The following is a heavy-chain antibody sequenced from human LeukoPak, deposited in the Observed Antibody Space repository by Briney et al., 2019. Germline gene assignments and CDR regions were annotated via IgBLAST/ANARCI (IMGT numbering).Heavy chain of an antibody. CDR3: ARDLGGSYYVDYFDY. CDR1: GGTFSSYA. Sequence: ASVKVSCKASGGTFSSYAISWVRQAPGQGLEWMGRIIPILGIANYAQKFQGRVTITADKSTSTAYMELSSLRSEDTAVYYYARDLGGSYYVDYFDYWGQGTLVTVSS. D-gene: IGHD1-26*01. V-gene: IGHV1-69*04. J-gene: IGHJ4*02. CDR2: IIPILGIA.